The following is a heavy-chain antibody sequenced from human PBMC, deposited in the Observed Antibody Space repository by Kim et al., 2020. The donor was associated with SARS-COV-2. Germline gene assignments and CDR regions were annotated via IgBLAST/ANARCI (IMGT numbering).Heavy chain of an antibody. CDR3: ARASIEDYDSSGYGDQFDY. Sequence: SETLSLTCTVSGGSISSGGYYWSWIRQHPGKGLEWIGYIYYSGSTYYNPSLKSRVTISVDTSKNQFSLKLSSVTAADTAVYYCARASIEDYDSSGYGDQFDYWGQGTLVTVSS. D-gene: IGHD3-22*01. V-gene: IGHV4-31*03. CDR1: GGSISSGGYY. CDR2: IYYSGST. J-gene: IGHJ4*02.